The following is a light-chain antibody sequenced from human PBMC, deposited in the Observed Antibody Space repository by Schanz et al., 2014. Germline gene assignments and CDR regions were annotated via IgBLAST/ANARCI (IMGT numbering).Light chain of an antibody. CDR1: SSDIGGYNF. Sequence: QSALTQPASVSGSPGQSITLSCTGTSSDIGGYNFVSWYRQHPGKAPKLMIYEGTKRPLGVSNRFSGSKSGDTASLTISGLQAEDEADYYCCSYAGSSTFAVMFGGGTKLTVL. CDR3: CSYAGSSTFAVM. CDR2: EGT. V-gene: IGLV2-23*03. J-gene: IGLJ3*02.